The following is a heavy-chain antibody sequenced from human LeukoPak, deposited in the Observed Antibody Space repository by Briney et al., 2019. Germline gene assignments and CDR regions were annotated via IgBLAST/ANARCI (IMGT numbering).Heavy chain of an antibody. CDR3: ARAVGRPGYCSSTSCYEFDY. Sequence: ASAKVSCKASGSTFTSYGISWVRQAPGQGLEWIGWISAYNGNTNYAQKLQGRVTMTTDTSTSTAYMELRSLRSDDTAVYYCARAVGRPGYCSSTSCYEFDYWGQGTLVTVSS. CDR2: ISAYNGNT. J-gene: IGHJ4*02. D-gene: IGHD2-2*01. CDR1: GSTFTSYG. V-gene: IGHV1-18*01.